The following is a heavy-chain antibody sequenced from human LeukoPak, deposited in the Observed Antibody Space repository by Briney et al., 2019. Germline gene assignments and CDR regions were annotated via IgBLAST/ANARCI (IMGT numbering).Heavy chain of an antibody. D-gene: IGHD6-13*01. CDR3: ARGGSSWYQSGYMDV. J-gene: IGHJ6*03. V-gene: IGHV1-69*06. CDR2: TIPIFGTA. Sequence: ASVKVSCKASGGTFSSYAISWVRQAPGQGLEWVGGTIPIFGTANYAQKFQGRVTITADKSTSTAYMELSSLRSEDTAVYYCARGGSSWYQSGYMDVWGKGTTVTVSS. CDR1: GGTFSSYA.